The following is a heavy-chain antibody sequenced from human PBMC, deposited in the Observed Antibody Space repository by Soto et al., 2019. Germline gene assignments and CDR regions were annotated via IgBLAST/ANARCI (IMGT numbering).Heavy chain of an antibody. D-gene: IGHD3-22*01. J-gene: IGHJ4*02. CDR1: GFTFADYA. V-gene: IGHV3-9*01. CDR3: AKDHMLGGDSRTYYVDD. Sequence: EVQLVESGGGLVQPGRSLRLSCAASGFTFADYALRWVRQAPGKGLEWVSGISWNSGRTGYADSVKGRCIVSRDNAMNSLYFQRNTLRAEDTALYYCAKDHMLGGDSRTYYVDDWGQGTLVTVSS. CDR2: ISWNSGRT.